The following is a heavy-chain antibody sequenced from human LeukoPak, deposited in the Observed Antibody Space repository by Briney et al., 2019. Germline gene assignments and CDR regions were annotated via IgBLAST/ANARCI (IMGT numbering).Heavy chain of an antibody. CDR1: GGTFSSYA. Sequence: SVKVSCKASGGTFSSYAISWVRQALGQGLEWMGRIIPILGIANYAQKFQGRVTITADKSTSTAYMELSSLRSEDTAVYYRARDVTTVTTYPNYYYYGMDVWGQGTTVTVSS. CDR2: IIPILGIA. J-gene: IGHJ6*02. D-gene: IGHD4-11*01. CDR3: ARDVTTVTTYPNYYYYGMDV. V-gene: IGHV1-69*04.